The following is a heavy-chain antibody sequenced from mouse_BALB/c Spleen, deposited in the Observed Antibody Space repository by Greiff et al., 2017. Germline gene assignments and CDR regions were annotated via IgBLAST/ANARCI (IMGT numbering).Heavy chain of an antibody. J-gene: IGHJ3*01. CDR3: NARLFAY. CDR1: GFNIKDYY. CDR2: IDPENGDT. V-gene: IGHV14-4*02. Sequence: EVQLQQSGAELVRSGASVKLSCTASGFNIKDYYMHWVKQRPEQGLEWIGWIDPENGDTEYAPKFQGKATMTADTSSNTAYLQLSSLTSEDTAVYYCNARLFAYWGQGTLVTVSA. D-gene: IGHD1-2*01.